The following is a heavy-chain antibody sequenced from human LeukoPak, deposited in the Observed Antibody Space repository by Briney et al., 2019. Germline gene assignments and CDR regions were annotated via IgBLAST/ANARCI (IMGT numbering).Heavy chain of an antibody. Sequence: NPSQTLSLTCTVSGDSISSGAYYWPWVRQYPGTGLEWIGYISHIGTTYNNPSLKSRVSISVDTSRNQLSLRLTSVTAADTAVYYCARGVQGWFAPWGQGTLVTVSS. CDR2: ISHIGTT. CDR3: ARGVQGWFAP. V-gene: IGHV4-31*03. J-gene: IGHJ5*02. CDR1: GDSISSGAYY. D-gene: IGHD3-10*01.